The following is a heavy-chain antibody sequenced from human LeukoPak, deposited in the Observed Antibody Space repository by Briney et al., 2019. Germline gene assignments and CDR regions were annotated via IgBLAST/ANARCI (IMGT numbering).Heavy chain of an antibody. CDR2: ISGSGSSA. D-gene: IGHD5-12*01. Sequence: PGGSLRLSCAASGFTFSSYAMSWVRQAPGKGLEWVSAISGSGSSAYYADSVKGRFIISRDNSKNTLYLQMSSLRAEDTAVYYCAKAFSAYENWPPNWFDPWGQGTLVTVSS. V-gene: IGHV3-23*01. J-gene: IGHJ5*02. CDR3: AKAFSAYENWPPNWFDP. CDR1: GFTFSSYA.